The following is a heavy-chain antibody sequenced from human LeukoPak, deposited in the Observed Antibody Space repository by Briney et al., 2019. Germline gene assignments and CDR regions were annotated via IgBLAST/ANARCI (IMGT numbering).Heavy chain of an antibody. Sequence: ASVKVSCKASGYTFTGYYMHWVRQAPGQRLEWMGWINAGDGNTKYSQEFQGRVTITRDTSASTVYMELSSLRSEDMAVYYCARGAPITIFGVVPSSGSFDIWGQGTMVTVSS. D-gene: IGHD3-3*01. CDR1: GYTFTGYY. J-gene: IGHJ3*02. V-gene: IGHV1-3*03. CDR3: ARGAPITIFGVVPSSGSFDI. CDR2: INAGDGNT.